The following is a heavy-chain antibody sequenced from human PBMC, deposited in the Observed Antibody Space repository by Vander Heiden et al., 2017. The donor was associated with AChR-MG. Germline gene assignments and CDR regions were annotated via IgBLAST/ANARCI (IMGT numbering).Heavy chain of an antibody. D-gene: IGHD4-17*01. CDR3: AKVRDYGERGSFDY. CDR2: ISWNSGSI. CDR1: GFTFDDYA. Sequence: EVPLVESGGGLVQPGRSLSLSCAASGFTFDDYAMHWVRQAPGKGLEWVSGISWNSGSIGYADSVKGRFTISRDNAKNSLYLQMNSLRAEDTALYYCAKVRDYGERGSFDYWGQGTLVTVSS. V-gene: IGHV3-9*01. J-gene: IGHJ4*02.